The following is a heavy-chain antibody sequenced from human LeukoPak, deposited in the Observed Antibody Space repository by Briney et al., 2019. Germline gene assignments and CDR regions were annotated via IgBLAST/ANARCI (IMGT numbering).Heavy chain of an antibody. J-gene: IGHJ6*02. CDR1: GGTFSSYA. CDR2: IIPILGIA. CDR3: ANAGYCSSTSCYLHYYYYGMDV. Sequence: ASVKVSCKASGGTFSSYAISWVRQAPGQGLEWMGRIIPILGIANYARKFQGRVTITADKSTSTAYMELSSLRSEDTAVYYCANAGYCSSTSCYLHYYYYGMDVWGQGTTVTVSS. D-gene: IGHD2-2*01. V-gene: IGHV1-69*04.